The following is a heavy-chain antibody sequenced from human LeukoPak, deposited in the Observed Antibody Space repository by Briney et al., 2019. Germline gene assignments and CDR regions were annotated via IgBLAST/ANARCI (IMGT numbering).Heavy chain of an antibody. CDR3: ARGGGPAPDAFDI. V-gene: IGHV4-38-2*02. J-gene: IGHJ3*02. Sequence: SETLSLTCTVSGYSISSGYYWGWIRQPPGKGLEWIGSIYHSGSTYYNPSLKSRVTISVDTSKNQFSLKLSSVTAADTAVYYCARGGGPAPDAFDIWGQGTMVTVSS. CDR1: GYSISSGYY. CDR2: IYHSGST.